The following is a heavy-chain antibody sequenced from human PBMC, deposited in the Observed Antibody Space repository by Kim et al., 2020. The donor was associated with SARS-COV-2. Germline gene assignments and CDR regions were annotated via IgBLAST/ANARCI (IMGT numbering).Heavy chain of an antibody. J-gene: IGHJ5*02. CDR2: INPNSGGT. V-gene: IGHV1-2*02. Sequence: ASVKVSCKASGYTFTGYYMHWVRQAPGQGLEWMGWINPNSGGTNYAQKFQGRVTMTRDTSISTAYMELSRLRSDDTAVYYCARDEYGSGSYYNHWGQGTLVTVSS. CDR1: GYTFTGYY. D-gene: IGHD3-10*01. CDR3: ARDEYGSGSYYNH.